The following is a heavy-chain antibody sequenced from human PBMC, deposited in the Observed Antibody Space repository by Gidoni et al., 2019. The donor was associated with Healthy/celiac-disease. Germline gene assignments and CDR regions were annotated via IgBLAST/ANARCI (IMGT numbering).Heavy chain of an antibody. D-gene: IGHD2-15*01. CDR3: AKAGGYCSGGSCYPYYYYGMDV. Sequence: EVQLVESGGVVVQPGGSLRLSCAASGFPFDDYAMHWVRQAPGKGLEWVSLISWDGGSTYYADAVKGRFTISRDNSKNSLYLQMNSLRAEDTALYYCAKAGGYCSGGSCYPYYYYGMDVWGQGTTVTVSS. J-gene: IGHJ6*02. CDR1: GFPFDDYA. V-gene: IGHV3-43D*03. CDR2: ISWDGGST.